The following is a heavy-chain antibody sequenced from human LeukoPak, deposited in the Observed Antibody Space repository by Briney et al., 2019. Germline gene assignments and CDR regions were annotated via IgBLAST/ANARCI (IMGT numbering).Heavy chain of an antibody. V-gene: IGHV4-39*01. CDR1: GGSISSSSYY. J-gene: IGHJ4*02. CDR3: ARQYDYGDYESFGY. Sequence: PSETLSLTCTVSGGSISSSSYYWGWIRQPPGKGLEEIGNIYYSGTTYYSPSLKSRVTLSVDTSKNQFSLKLSSVTAADTAVYYCARQYDYGDYESFGYWGQGTLVTVSS. CDR2: IYYSGTT. D-gene: IGHD4-17*01.